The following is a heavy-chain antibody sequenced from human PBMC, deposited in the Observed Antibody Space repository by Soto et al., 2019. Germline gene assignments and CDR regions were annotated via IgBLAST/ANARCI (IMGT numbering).Heavy chain of an antibody. CDR3: AKNGWYSADI. CDR1: GASVSSDNW. D-gene: IGHD6-19*01. V-gene: IGHV4-4*02. Sequence: QMRLQESGPGLVKPSGTLSLACAVSGASVSSDNWWSWVRQPPGKGLEGIGEIFPSETTNYNPSLKRRATISVDKSKNQFSLTLTSVTAADTAVYYCAKNGWYSADIWGQGTMVTVSS. CDR2: IFPSETT. J-gene: IGHJ3*02.